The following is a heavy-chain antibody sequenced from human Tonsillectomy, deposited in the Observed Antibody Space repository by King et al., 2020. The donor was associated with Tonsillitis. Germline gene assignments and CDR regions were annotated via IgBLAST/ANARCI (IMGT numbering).Heavy chain of an antibody. V-gene: IGHV3-13*01. CDR1: GFTFSSYD. D-gene: IGHD5-18*01. CDR2: IGTAGDT. CDR3: ARADTATDAFDI. J-gene: IGHJ3*02. Sequence: VQLVESGGGLVQPGGSLRLSCAASGFTFSSYDMHWVRQATGKGLEWVSAIGTAGDTYYLGSVKGRFTISRENAKNSLYLQMNSLRAGDTAVYYCARADTATDAFDIWGHGTMVTVSS.